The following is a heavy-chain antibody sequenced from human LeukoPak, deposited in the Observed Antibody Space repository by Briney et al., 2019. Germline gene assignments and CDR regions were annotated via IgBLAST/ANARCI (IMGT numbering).Heavy chain of an antibody. J-gene: IGHJ4*02. Sequence: PGGSLRLSCAASGFTFSSYAMHWVRQAPGKGLEWLAVISYDGSNKYYADSVKGRFTISRDNSKNTLYLQMNSLRAEDTAVYYCARTRKYDNYFDYWGQGTLVTVSS. V-gene: IGHV3-30*04. D-gene: IGHD2-8*01. CDR1: GFTFSSYA. CDR3: ARTRKYDNYFDY. CDR2: ISYDGSNK.